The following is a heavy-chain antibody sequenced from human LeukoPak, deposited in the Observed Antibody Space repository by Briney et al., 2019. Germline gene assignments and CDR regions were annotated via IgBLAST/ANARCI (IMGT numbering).Heavy chain of an antibody. J-gene: IGHJ4*02. CDR2: ISSSSSTI. CDR3: ARAGVGGLRNTFDY. CDR1: GFTFSSYS. D-gene: IGHD1/OR15-1a*01. V-gene: IGHV3-48*01. Sequence: PGGSLRLSCAASGFTFSSYSMNWVRQAPGKGLERVSYISSSSSTIYYADSVKGRFTISRDNAKNSLYLQMNSLRVEDTAVYYCARAGVGGLRNTFDYWGQGTLVTVSS.